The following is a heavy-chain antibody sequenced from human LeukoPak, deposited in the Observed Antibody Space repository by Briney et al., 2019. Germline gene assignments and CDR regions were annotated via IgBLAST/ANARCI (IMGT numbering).Heavy chain of an antibody. J-gene: IGHJ4*02. V-gene: IGHV3-33*01. CDR3: ARGGIAAAGTLPY. Sequence: GGSLRLSCAASGFTFSSYGMHWVRQAPGKGLEWVAVTWYDGSNKYYADSVKGRFTISRDNSKNTLYLQMNSLRAEDTAVYYCARGGIAAAGTLPYWGQGTLVTVSS. CDR2: TWYDGSNK. D-gene: IGHD6-13*01. CDR1: GFTFSSYG.